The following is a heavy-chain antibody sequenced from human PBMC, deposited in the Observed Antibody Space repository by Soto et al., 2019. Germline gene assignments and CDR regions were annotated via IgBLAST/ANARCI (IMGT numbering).Heavy chain of an antibody. CDR3: AGALYRRGTYYAFDN. V-gene: IGHV1-18*01. Sequence: QVPLVQSGAEVKKPGASVTVSCKTSGYTPTNYDIGWVRQAPGQGLEWMGWISAYNGNTNSAQKLQGRLTMTTDTSTRTAYMELRSLRSDDTTVYYCAGALYRRGTYYAFDNWGQGTLVTVSS. CDR2: ISAYNGNT. J-gene: IGHJ4*02. CDR1: GYTPTNYD. D-gene: IGHD1-26*01.